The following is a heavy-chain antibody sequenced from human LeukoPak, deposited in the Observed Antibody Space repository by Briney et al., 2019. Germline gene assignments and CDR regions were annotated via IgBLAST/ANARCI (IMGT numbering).Heavy chain of an antibody. CDR1: GFTFSSYE. D-gene: IGHD6-19*01. Sequence: GGSLRLSCAASGFTFSSYEMNWVRQAPGKGLEWVSYISSSSSTIYYADSVKGRFTISRDNAKNSLYLQMNSLRAEDTAVYYCARTGYSSDWYALDYWGQGTLVTVSS. CDR2: ISSSSSTI. CDR3: ARTGYSSDWYALDY. V-gene: IGHV3-48*01. J-gene: IGHJ4*02.